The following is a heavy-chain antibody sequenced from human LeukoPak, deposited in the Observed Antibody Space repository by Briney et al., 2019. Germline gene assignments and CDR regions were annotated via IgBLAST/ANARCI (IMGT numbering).Heavy chain of an antibody. J-gene: IGHJ4*02. Sequence: PGGSLRLSCAASGFTFSDYYMSWIRQAPGKGLEWVSYISSSGSTIYYADSMKGRFTISRDNAKNSLYLQMNSPRAEDTAVYYCARESYYYDSSGYYVYYFDYWGQGTLVTVSS. V-gene: IGHV3-11*01. CDR2: ISSSGSTI. D-gene: IGHD3-22*01. CDR3: ARESYYYDSSGYYVYYFDY. CDR1: GFTFSDYY.